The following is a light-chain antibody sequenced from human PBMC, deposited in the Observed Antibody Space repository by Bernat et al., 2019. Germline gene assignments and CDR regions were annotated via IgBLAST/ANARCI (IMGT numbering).Light chain of an antibody. CDR2: TNN. CDR1: NSNIGNHY. J-gene: IGLJ3*02. Sequence: QSVLTQPPSASGTPGQRVTISCSGSNSNIGNHYVYWYQQLPGMAPKVLIYTNNHRPSGVPHRFSGAKSGTSASLAISGLRSEDEADYYCAVWDDSLSGCVFGGGTKLTVL. CDR3: AVWDDSLSGCV. V-gene: IGLV1-47*02.